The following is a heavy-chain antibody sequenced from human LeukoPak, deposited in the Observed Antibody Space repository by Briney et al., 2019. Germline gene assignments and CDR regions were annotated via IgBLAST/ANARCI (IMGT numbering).Heavy chain of an antibody. D-gene: IGHD5-12*01. CDR2: INPNSGGT. J-gene: IGHJ5*02. V-gene: IGHV1-2*02. CDR1: GYTFTGYY. CDR3: ARLQVDSGYDFPWFDP. Sequence: ASVKVSCKASGYTFTGYYMHWVRQAPGQGLEWMGWINPNSGGTNYAQKFQGRVTMTRDTSISTAYMELSRLRSDDTAVYYCARLQVDSGYDFPWFDPWGQGTLVTVSS.